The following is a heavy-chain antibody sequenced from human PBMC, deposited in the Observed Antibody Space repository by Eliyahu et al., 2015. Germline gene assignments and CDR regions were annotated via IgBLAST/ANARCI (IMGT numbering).Heavy chain of an antibody. CDR1: GLXFSXAW. V-gene: IGHV3-15*05. Sequence: EVQLVESGGGSVRPGGSLRLACXGSGLXFSXAWXPWVRQAPGRGLEWVGRIKSQSDGATTDYTEVVKGRFTISRDDSKNTVFLQMNSLKAEDTAVYYCGIVAMRVPEEGDVLDAWGQGTKVSVSS. CDR3: GIVAMRVPEEGDVLDA. D-gene: IGHD3-22*01. J-gene: IGHJ3*01. CDR2: IKSQSDGATT.